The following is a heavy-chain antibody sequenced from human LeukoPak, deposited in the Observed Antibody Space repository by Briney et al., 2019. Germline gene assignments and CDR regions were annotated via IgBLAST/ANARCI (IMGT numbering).Heavy chain of an antibody. D-gene: IGHD6-13*01. CDR2: ISYDGSNK. Sequence: PGGSLRLSCAASGFTFSSYGMHWVRQAPGKGLEWVAVISYDGSNKYYADSVKGRFTISRDNSKNTLYLQMNSLRAEDTAVSYCAKDKRAAAGSIYWFDPWGQGTLVTVSS. V-gene: IGHV3-30*18. J-gene: IGHJ5*02. CDR1: GFTFSSYG. CDR3: AKDKRAAAGSIYWFDP.